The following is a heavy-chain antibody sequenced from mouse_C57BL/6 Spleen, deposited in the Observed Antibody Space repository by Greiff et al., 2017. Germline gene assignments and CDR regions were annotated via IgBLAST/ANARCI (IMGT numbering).Heavy chain of an antibody. CDR2: INPNNGGT. Sequence: VQLQQSGPELVKPGASVKMSCKASGYTFTDYNMHWVKQSHGKSLEWIGYINPNNGGTSYNQKFKGKATLTVNKSSSPAYMELRSLTSEDSAVYCCTRDGSSFFDYWGQGTTLTVSS. J-gene: IGHJ2*01. D-gene: IGHD1-1*01. V-gene: IGHV1-22*01. CDR3: TRDGSSFFDY. CDR1: GYTFTDYN.